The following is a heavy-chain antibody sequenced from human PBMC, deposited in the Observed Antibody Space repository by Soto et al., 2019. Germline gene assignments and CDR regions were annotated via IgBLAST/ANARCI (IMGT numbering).Heavy chain of an antibody. CDR2: ILNDGSNE. CDR1: GFTFSRFG. D-gene: IGHD1-1*01. CDR3: ARDDHFDDNGLDY. Sequence: QVQLVESGGGVVQPGTSLRFSCAASGFTFSRFGMHWVRQAPGKGLEWVGVILNDGSNEKYADSVKGRFTISRDNSKNTLYLQMNSLRAEDTAVYYCARDDHFDDNGLDYWGQGTLVTVSS. J-gene: IGHJ4*02. V-gene: IGHV3-33*01.